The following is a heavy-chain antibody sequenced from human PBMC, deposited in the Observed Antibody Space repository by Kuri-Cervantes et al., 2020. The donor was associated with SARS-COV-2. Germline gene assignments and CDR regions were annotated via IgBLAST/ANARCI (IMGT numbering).Heavy chain of an antibody. Sequence: GESLKISCAASGFSFSMYWMSWVRQAPGKGLEWVANIKKDGSEKYYVDSVKGRFTIPRDNAKNSLYLQMNSLRAEDTALYYCAKESWYEDSRLGYFDLWGRGTLVTVSS. V-gene: IGHV3-7*03. D-gene: IGHD2-15*01. J-gene: IGHJ2*01. CDR1: GFSFSMYW. CDR3: AKESWYEDSRLGYFDL. CDR2: IKKDGSEK.